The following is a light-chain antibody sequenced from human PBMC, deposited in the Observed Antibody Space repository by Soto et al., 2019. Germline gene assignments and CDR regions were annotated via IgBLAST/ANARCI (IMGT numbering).Light chain of an antibody. CDR1: GSDVGGYNH. CDR3: SSFATTDTPMV. J-gene: IGLJ2*01. V-gene: IGLV2-14*03. CDR2: DVS. Sequence: QSVLTQPASVSGSPGQSITISCTGTGSDVGGYNHVSWYQQHPGEAPKLMIYDVSSRPSGVSNRFSGSKAADTASLTISGLQAEDEADYYCSSFATTDTPMVFGGGTQLTVL.